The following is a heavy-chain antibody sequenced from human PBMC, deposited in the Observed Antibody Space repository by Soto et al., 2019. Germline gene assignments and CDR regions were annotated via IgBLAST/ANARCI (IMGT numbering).Heavy chain of an antibody. CDR1: SYTVTSYK. V-gene: IGHV1-18*03. D-gene: IGHD1-1*01. J-gene: IGHJ4*02. CDR2: ISASTGNS. CDR3: ALGNEGGFDY. Sequence: QVQVVQSGPEVKKTGSSVKVSCRSSSYTVTSYKINWVRQSPGQGLEWMGWISASTGNSYYAQSFQDRITMTTDTATRTAYLELRILRSDDIAVYCWALGNEGGFDYWGQGAVVTVSS.